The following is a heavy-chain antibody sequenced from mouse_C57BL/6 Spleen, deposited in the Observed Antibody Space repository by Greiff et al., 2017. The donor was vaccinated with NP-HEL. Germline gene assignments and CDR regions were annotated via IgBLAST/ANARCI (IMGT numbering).Heavy chain of an antibody. CDR1: GYTFTDYE. Sequence: QVTLKESGAELVRPGASVTLSCKASGYTFTDYEMHWVKQTPVHGLEWIGAIDPETGGTAYNQKFKGKAILTADKSSSTAYMELRSLTSEDSAVYYCTRDYYVLFAYWGQGTLVTVSA. CDR2: IDPETGGT. J-gene: IGHJ3*01. V-gene: IGHV1-15*01. D-gene: IGHD1-1*01. CDR3: TRDYYVLFAY.